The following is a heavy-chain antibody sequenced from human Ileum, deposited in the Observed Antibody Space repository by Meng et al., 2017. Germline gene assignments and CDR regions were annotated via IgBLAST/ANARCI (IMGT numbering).Heavy chain of an antibody. Sequence: QVHLPESGPGLVKPSGPLSLTCAVSGGSITTNSYWSWVRQSPEKGLEWIGQIDHSGSPYYNPSLKSRVTMSVDKSKSQVSLQLTSVTAADTAVYYCARHGGYYQDYWGQGTLVTVSS. V-gene: IGHV4-4*02. J-gene: IGHJ4*02. D-gene: IGHD4-23*01. CDR2: IDHSGSP. CDR3: ARHGGYYQDY. CDR1: GGSITTNSY.